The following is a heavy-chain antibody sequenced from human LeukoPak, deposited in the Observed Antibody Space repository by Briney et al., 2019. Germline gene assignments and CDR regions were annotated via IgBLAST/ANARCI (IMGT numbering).Heavy chain of an antibody. CDR1: GGSFSGYY. D-gene: IGHD3-10*01. CDR3: ARQNYYGSGSYRRTWFDP. CDR2: INHSGST. Sequence: KSSETVSLTCAVYGGSFSGYYWSWLRQPPGEGLEWIGEINHSGSTNYNPSLKSRVTISVDTSKNQFSLKLSSVTAADTAVYYCARQNYYGSGSYRRTWFDPWGQGTLVTVSS. V-gene: IGHV4-34*01. J-gene: IGHJ5*02.